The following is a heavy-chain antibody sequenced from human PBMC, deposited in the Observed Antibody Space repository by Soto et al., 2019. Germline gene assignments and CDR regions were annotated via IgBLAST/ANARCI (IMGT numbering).Heavy chain of an antibody. D-gene: IGHD6-13*01. CDR3: ARGNSSSWYPLDY. CDR2: INAGNGNT. Sequence: QVQLVQSGAEVKKPGASVKVSCKASGYTFTSYAMHWVRQAPGQRLEWMGWINAGNGNTKYSQKFQGRVTITRDTSASTAYMELSSLRSEATAVYYCARGNSSSWYPLDYWGQGTLVTVSS. J-gene: IGHJ4*02. CDR1: GYTFTSYA. V-gene: IGHV1-3*01.